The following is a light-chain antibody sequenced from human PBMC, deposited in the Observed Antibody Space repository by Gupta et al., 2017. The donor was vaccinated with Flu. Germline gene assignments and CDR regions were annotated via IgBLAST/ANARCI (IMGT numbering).Light chain of an antibody. CDR1: SGHSSYA. V-gene: IGLV4-69*01. J-gene: IGLJ2*01. Sequence: QLVLTQSPSASASLGASVKLTCTLSSGHSSYAIAWHQQQPEKGPRYLMKLNSDGSHSKGDGIPDRFSGSSSGAERYLTISSLQSEEEADYYCQTWGTGRQADVVFGGGTKLTVL. CDR3: QTWGTGRQADVV. CDR2: LNSDGSH.